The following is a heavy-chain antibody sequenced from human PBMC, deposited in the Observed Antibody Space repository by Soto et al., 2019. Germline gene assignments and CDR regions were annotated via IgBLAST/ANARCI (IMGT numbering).Heavy chain of an antibody. D-gene: IGHD2-2*01. Sequence: QLQLQESGSGLVKPSQTLSLTCAVSGGSXSXXXXXXXWIRQPPGKGLEWIGYIYHSGSTYYNPSLKSRVTISVDRSKXQXSLKLSSVTAADTAVYYCARVPDRWGQGTLVTVSS. J-gene: IGHJ5*02. CDR3: ARVPDR. CDR2: IYHSGST. V-gene: IGHV4-30-2*01. CDR1: GGSXSXXXXX.